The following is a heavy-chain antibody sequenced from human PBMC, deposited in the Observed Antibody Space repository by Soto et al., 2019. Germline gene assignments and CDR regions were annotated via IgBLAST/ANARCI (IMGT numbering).Heavy chain of an antibody. CDR2: IYYSGST. D-gene: IGHD6-6*01. V-gene: IGHV4-30-4*01. J-gene: IGHJ5*02. CDR3: ARDGGPRSSARFDP. CDR1: GGSISSGDYY. Sequence: SETLSLTCTVSGGSISSGDYYWSWIRQPPGKGLEWIGYIYYSGSTYYNPSLKSRVTISVDTSKNQFSLKLSSVTAADTAVYYCARDGGPRSSARFDPWGQGTLVTVSS.